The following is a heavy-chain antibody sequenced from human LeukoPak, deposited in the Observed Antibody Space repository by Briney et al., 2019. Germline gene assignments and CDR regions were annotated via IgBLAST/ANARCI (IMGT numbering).Heavy chain of an antibody. Sequence: SETLSLTCTVSGGSISSGDYYWSWIRQPPGKGLEWIGYIYYSGSTYYNPSLKSRVTISVDTSKNQFSLKLSSVTAADTAVYYCARGLGNIVVVVAATHFDYWGQGTLVTVSS. J-gene: IGHJ4*02. CDR1: GGSISSGDYY. CDR2: IYYSGST. V-gene: IGHV4-30-4*08. CDR3: ARGLGNIVVVVAATHFDY. D-gene: IGHD2-15*01.